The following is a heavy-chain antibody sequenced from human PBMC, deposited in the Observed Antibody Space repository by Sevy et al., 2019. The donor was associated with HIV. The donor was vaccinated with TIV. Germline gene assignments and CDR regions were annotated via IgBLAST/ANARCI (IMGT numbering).Heavy chain of an antibody. D-gene: IGHD1-26*01. CDR1: GFTFSSYS. CDR2: ISSSSSTI. V-gene: IGHV3-48*02. Sequence: GGSLRLSCAASGFTFSSYSMNWVRQAPGKGLEWVSYISSSSSTIYYADSVKGRFTISRDNAKNSLYLQMNSLRDEDTAVYDCARERGGRELTPSGRYHDYWGQGTLVTVSS. CDR3: ARERGGRELTPSGRYHDY. J-gene: IGHJ4*02.